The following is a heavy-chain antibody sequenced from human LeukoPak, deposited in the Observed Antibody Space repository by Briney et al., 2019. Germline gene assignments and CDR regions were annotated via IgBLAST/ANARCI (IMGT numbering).Heavy chain of an antibody. CDR3: AIDYYDSSGAFDI. J-gene: IGHJ3*02. V-gene: IGHV1-8*01. D-gene: IGHD3-22*01. CDR2: MNPNSGNT. CDR1: GYTFTNYD. Sequence: ASVKVSCKASGYTFTNYDINWVRQATGQGLECMGWMNPNSGNTGYAQRFLGRVTMTRNTSISTAYMELSSLRSEDTAVYYCAIDYYDSSGAFDIWGQGTMVTVSS.